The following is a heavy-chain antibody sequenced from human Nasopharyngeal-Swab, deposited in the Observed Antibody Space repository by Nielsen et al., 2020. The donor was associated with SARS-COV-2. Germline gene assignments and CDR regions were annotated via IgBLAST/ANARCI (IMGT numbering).Heavy chain of an antibody. D-gene: IGHD6-19*01. J-gene: IGHJ6*02. Sequence: ASVKVSCKASGYTFTSYYMHWVRQAPGQGLEWMGIINPSGGSTSYAQKFQGRVTMTRDTSTSTVYMELSSLRSEDTAVYYCARQLAVAGQRKGYYYGMDVWGQGTTVTVSS. CDR2: INPSGGST. CDR3: ARQLAVAGQRKGYYYGMDV. CDR1: GYTFTSYY. V-gene: IGHV1-46*01.